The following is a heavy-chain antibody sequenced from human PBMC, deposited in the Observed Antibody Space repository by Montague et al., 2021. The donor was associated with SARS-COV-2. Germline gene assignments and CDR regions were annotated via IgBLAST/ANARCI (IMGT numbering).Heavy chain of an antibody. CDR3: VRYSGWFYFDF. CDR1: GDSVAGHRVA. V-gene: IGHV6-1*01. J-gene: IGHJ4*02. CDR2: TYYRSKWYS. Sequence: CAISGDSVAGHRVAWSWIRQSPSTGLEWLGRTYYRSKWYSDYAPSVRGRLTVNPDASKNEFSLELNYVTPEDTAVYYCVRYSGWFYFDFWGQGTLVTVSS. D-gene: IGHD6-19*01.